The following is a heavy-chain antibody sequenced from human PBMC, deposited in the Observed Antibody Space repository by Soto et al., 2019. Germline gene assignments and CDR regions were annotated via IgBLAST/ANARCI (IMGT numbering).Heavy chain of an antibody. V-gene: IGHV1-46*01. CDR1: GYTFTSNY. CDR2: IIPSGGAT. J-gene: IGHJ4*02. Sequence: ASVKVSCKASGYTFTSNYIHWVRQAPGQGLEWMGVIIPSGGATSYAQKFQGRVSMTKDTSTDTAYMELSSLRSEDTAVYYCATTYYYDSSGYRVFDYWGQGTLVTVSS. CDR3: ATTYYYDSSGYRVFDY. D-gene: IGHD3-22*01.